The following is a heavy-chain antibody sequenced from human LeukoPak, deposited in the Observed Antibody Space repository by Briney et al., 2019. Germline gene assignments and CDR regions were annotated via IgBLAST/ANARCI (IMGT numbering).Heavy chain of an antibody. J-gene: IGHJ4*02. CDR3: ARALDYYDSSGYFY. D-gene: IGHD3-22*01. CDR2: ISGSGGNT. Sequence: AGGSLRLSCAASGFTFSTYAMSWVRQAPGKGLEWVSTISGSGGNTYYADSVKGRFTISRDNSKNTLYLQMNSLKAEETAVYYCARALDYYDSSGYFYWFQGTLVTGSS. V-gene: IGHV3-23*01. CDR1: GFTFSTYA.